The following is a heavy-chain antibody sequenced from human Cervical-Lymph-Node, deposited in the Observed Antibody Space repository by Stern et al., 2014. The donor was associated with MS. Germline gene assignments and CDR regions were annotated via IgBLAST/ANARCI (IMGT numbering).Heavy chain of an antibody. D-gene: IGHD3-22*01. CDR1: GFTFSSYG. J-gene: IGHJ4*02. CDR2: ISSSSSTI. Sequence: EQLVESGGGLAQPGGSLRLSCEASGFTFSSYGMNWVRQAPGKGLEWISYISSSSSTIYYADSVKGRFTISRDNAKKSLYLQMNSLRAEDTAVYYCANQDDRSGYPFDHWGQGTLVTVSS. CDR3: ANQDDRSGYPFDH. V-gene: IGHV3-48*01.